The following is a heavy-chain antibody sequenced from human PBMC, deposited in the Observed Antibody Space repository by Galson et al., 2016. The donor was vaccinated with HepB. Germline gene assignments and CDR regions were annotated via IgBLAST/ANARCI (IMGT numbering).Heavy chain of an antibody. CDR3: ARPLTLVRGVLITAYGLDV. D-gene: IGHD3-10*01. CDR2: IIPMFGTA. CDR1: GGSFSSEA. Sequence: SVKVSCKASGGSFSSEAISWVRQGPGQGLEWMGGIIPMFGTADYAQKFQGRVTITADESTKTAYMELSSLRSEDTAVNYCARPLTLVRGVLITAYGLDVWGQGTTATVSS. J-gene: IGHJ6*02. V-gene: IGHV1-69*13.